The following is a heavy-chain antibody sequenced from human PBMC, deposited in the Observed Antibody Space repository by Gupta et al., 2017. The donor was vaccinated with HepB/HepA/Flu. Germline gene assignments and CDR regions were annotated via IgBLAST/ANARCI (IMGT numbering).Heavy chain of an antibody. CDR1: GFTLSSTY. Sequence: EVQLVESGGGLIQPGGSLKLSCAASGFTLSSTYLTWVRQVPGKGLDWVSVIYSGGTTYYADSVRGRFSISRDSSRNTLYLQMINVRAEDTAIYYCARGEVSGSFGLGYYYYYMDVWGKGTTVTVS. CDR3: ARGEVSGSFGLGYYYYYMDV. V-gene: IGHV3-53*01. CDR2: IYSGGTT. J-gene: IGHJ6*03. D-gene: IGHD1-26*01.